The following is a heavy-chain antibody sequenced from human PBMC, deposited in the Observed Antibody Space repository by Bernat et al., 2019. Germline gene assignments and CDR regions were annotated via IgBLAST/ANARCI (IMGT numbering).Heavy chain of an antibody. CDR2: IDWDDDK. CDR3: ARTQQSEYSSRFSWFDP. J-gene: IGHJ5*02. V-gene: IGHV2-70*01. Sequence: QVTLRESGPALVKPTQTLTLTCTFSGFSLSTSGMCVSWIRQPPGKALEWLALIDWDDDKYYSTSLKTRLTISKDTSKNQVVLTMTNMDPVDTATYYCARTQQSEYSSRFSWFDPWGQGTLVTVSS. D-gene: IGHD6-13*01. CDR1: GFSLSTSGMC.